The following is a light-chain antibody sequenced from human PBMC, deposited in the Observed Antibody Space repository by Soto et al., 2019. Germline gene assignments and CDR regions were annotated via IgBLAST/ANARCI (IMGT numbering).Light chain of an antibody. CDR3: QQYGSSLYT. J-gene: IGKJ2*01. CDR1: QSVSSSY. V-gene: IGKV3-20*01. Sequence: EIVLTQSPGTLSLSPGERATLSCRASQSVSSSYLAWYQQKPGQAPRLLIYGTSTRATGIPDRFSGSGSGTDFILTISRLEPEDVAVYYCQQYGSSLYTFGQGTKLEIK. CDR2: GTS.